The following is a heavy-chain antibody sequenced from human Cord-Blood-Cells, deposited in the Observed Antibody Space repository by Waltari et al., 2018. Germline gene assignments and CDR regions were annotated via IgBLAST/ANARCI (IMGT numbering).Heavy chain of an antibody. D-gene: IGHD3-9*01. CDR1: GGSIISSLDS. J-gene: IGHJ4*02. V-gene: IGHV4-39*01. Sequence: QLQLQESRPGLVKPSQTLSLTCTVTGGSIISSLDSSGWFRQPPGKGLEWIGSIYYSGSTYYNPSLKSRVTISVDTSKNQFSLKLSSVTAADTAVYYCARTDYDILTGYYLFDYWGQGTLVTVSS. CDR3: ARTDYDILTGYYLFDY. CDR2: IYYSGST.